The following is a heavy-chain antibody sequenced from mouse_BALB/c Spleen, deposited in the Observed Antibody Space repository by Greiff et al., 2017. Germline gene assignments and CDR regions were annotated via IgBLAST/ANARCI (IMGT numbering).Heavy chain of an antibody. D-gene: IGHD1-2*01. CDR3: ARGRDSLLRPYWYFDV. J-gene: IGHJ1*01. CDR1: GFTFSSYA. V-gene: IGHV5-6-5*01. Sequence: EVMLVESGGGLVKPGGSLKLSCAASGFTFSSYAMSWVRQTPEKRLEWVASISSGGSTYYPDSVKGRFTISRDNARNILYLQMSRLRSEDTAMYYCARGRDSLLRPYWYFDVWGAGTTVTVSS. CDR2: ISSGGST.